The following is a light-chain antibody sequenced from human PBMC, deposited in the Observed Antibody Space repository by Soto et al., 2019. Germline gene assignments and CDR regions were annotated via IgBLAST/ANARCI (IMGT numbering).Light chain of an antibody. J-gene: IGLJ3*02. CDR2: DVS. V-gene: IGLV2-14*01. Sequence: QSALTQPASVSGSPGQSITISCTGTSSDVGGYNYVSWYQQHPGKAPKLMIYDVSNRPSGVSNRFSGSKSGNTASLTISGLQAEDEADYNCRSYTSSSPRGLFGGGTKLTVL. CDR3: RSYTSSSPRGL. CDR1: SSDVGGYNY.